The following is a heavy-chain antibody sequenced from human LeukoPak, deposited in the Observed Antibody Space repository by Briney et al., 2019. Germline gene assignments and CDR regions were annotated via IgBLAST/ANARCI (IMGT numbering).Heavy chain of an antibody. J-gene: IGHJ4*02. V-gene: IGHV3-7*01. CDR1: GLTLNINW. D-gene: IGHD6-13*01. Sequence: GGSLTLSCAAYGLTLNINWMHWARQAPGKGLEWVASINPGGGGKYYVESLKGRFTISRDDAKNSLYLQMNSLRAEDTAVYYCVKDGIWSFDYWGQGTLVTVSS. CDR3: VKDGIWSFDY. CDR2: INPGGGGK.